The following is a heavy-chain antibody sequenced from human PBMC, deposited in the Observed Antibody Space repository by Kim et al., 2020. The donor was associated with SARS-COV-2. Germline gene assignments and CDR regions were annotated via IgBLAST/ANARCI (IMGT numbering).Heavy chain of an antibody. CDR1: GDSVSSNSAT. J-gene: IGHJ4*02. V-gene: IGHV6-1*01. D-gene: IGHD3-10*01. Sequence: SQTLSLTCAISGDSVSSNSATWNWIRQSPSRGLEWLRRTYYRSKWSNDYAAFVKSRITINPDTSKNQFSLQLNSVTPEDTALYYCARGKSVVRGVTPNFHYWGQGTLVTVSS. CDR3: ARGKSVVRGVTPNFHY. CDR2: TYYRSKWSN.